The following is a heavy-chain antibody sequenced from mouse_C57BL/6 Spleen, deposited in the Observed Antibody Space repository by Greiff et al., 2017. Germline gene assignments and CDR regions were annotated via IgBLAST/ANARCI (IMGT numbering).Heavy chain of an antibody. D-gene: IGHD1-1*01. CDR3: ARKEAQFISDY. Sequence: QVHVKQSGAELVKPGASVKISCKASGYAFSSYWMNWVKQRPGKGLEWIGQIYPGDGDTNYNGKFKGKATLTADKSSSTAYMQLSSLTSEDSAVYFCARKEAQFISDYWGQGTTLTVSS. CDR1: GYAFSSYW. J-gene: IGHJ2*01. CDR2: IYPGDGDT. V-gene: IGHV1-80*01.